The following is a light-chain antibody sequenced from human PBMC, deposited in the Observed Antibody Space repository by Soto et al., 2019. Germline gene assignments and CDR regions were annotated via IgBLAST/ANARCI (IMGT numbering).Light chain of an antibody. V-gene: IGKV1-39*01. J-gene: IGKJ1*01. CDR1: QIISTY. CDR3: QQNYTSPPWT. CDR2: RAS. Sequence: DIQLTESPSSLSSSLGDRVTISCRASQIISTYLNWYQQKPGTAPRLLISRASSVKSGVPTRFSGSGSGRDFTLTISSLRPEDIATYFCQQNYTSPPWTVGPGTQVEIK.